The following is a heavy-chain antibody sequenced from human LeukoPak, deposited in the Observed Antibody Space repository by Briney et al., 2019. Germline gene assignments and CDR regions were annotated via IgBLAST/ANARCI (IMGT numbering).Heavy chain of an antibody. CDR1: GFTFSSYS. Sequence: PGGSLRLSCAASGFTFSSYSMNWVRQAPGKGLERVSSISSSSSYIYYADSVKGRFTISRDNAKNSLYLQMNSLRAEDTAVYYCARNKEWNQLLIDYWGQGTLVTVSS. CDR2: ISSSSSYI. J-gene: IGHJ4*02. D-gene: IGHD2-2*01. CDR3: ARNKEWNQLLIDY. V-gene: IGHV3-21*01.